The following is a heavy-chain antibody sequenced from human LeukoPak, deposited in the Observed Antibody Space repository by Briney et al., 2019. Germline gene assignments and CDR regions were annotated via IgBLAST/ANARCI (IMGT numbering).Heavy chain of an antibody. Sequence: ASVKVSCKASGYTFTSYYMHWVRQAPGQGLEWMGIINPSSGSTSYAQKFQGRVTMTRDTSPSTVYLELSRLRSEDTAVYFCARVVPRYYDTSGANWFDPWGQGTLVTVSS. CDR1: GYTFTSYY. V-gene: IGHV1-46*01. CDR2: INPSSGST. D-gene: IGHD3-22*01. CDR3: ARVVPRYYDTSGANWFDP. J-gene: IGHJ5*02.